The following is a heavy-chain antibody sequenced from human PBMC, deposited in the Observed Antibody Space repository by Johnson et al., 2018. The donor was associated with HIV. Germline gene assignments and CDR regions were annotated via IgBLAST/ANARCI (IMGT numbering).Heavy chain of an antibody. J-gene: IGHJ3*02. CDR2: IRYDGSNK. CDR1: GFTFSSYG. D-gene: IGHD3-3*01. CDR3: ARVATFGVVISDGFDI. Sequence: QVQLVESGGGVVQPGGSLRLSCAASGFTFSSYGMHWVRQAPGKGLEWVAFIRYDGSNKYYADSVKGRLTISRDNSKNTLYLQMNSLRSEDTAVYYCARVATFGVVISDGFDIWGQGTMVTVSS. V-gene: IGHV3-30*02.